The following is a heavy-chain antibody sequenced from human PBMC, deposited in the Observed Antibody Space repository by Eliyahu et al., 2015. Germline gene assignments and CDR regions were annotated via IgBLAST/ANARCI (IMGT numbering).Heavy chain of an antibody. CDR3: AKDNSANGEYFQH. CDR2: ISWNSGSI. D-gene: IGHD4/OR15-4a*01. Sequence: EVQLVESGGGLVQPGRSLRLSCAASGFTFDDYAMHWVRQAPGKGLEWVSGISWNSGSIGYADSVKGRFTISRDNAKNSLYLQMNSLRAEDTALYYCAKDNSANGEYFQHWGQGTLVTVSS. J-gene: IGHJ1*01. V-gene: IGHV3-9*01. CDR1: GFTFDDYA.